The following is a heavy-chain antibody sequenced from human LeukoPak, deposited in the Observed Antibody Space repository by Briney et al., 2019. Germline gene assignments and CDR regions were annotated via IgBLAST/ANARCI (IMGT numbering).Heavy chain of an antibody. Sequence: GGSLRLSCAASGFTFSSYAMHWVRQAPGKGLEYVSAISSNGGSTYYANSVKGRFTISRDNSKNTLYLQMGSLGAEDMAVYYCARGRYSSGWFPFDYWGQGTLVTVSS. CDR1: GFTFSSYA. CDR3: ARGRYSSGWFPFDY. J-gene: IGHJ4*02. D-gene: IGHD6-19*01. V-gene: IGHV3-64*01. CDR2: ISSNGGST.